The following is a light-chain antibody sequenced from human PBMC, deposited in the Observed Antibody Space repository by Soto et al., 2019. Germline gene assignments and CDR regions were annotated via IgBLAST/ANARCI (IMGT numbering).Light chain of an antibody. CDR2: KAS. CDR1: QSISTY. Sequence: DIHMTHSPSTLSASVRDRVTITSRASQSISTYLAWYQQKPGKAPNLLIYKASTLQSGVPSRFSGSGSGTDFTLTISSLQAEDVAVYYCQQYYSIPPTFGGGTKV. CDR3: QQYYSIPPT. J-gene: IGKJ4*01. V-gene: IGKV1-5*03.